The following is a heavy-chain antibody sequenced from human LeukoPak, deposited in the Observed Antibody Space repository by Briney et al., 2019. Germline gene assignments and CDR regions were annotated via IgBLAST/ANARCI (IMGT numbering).Heavy chain of an antibody. V-gene: IGHV3-23*01. CDR2: ISDSGGHT. D-gene: IGHD5-12*01. Sequence: GGSLRLSCAASGFTFSSYAMSWVRQAPEKGLEWVSAISDSGGHTYYADSVKGRFTISRDSFKNTLYLKMNSLRAEDTAVYYCAKDLIEGYSGYGHFDYWGQGTLVTVSS. CDR1: GFTFSSYA. J-gene: IGHJ4*02. CDR3: AKDLIEGYSGYGHFDY.